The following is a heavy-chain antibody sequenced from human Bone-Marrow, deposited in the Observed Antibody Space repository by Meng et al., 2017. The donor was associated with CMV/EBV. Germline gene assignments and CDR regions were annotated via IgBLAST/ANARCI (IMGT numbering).Heavy chain of an antibody. CDR3: AREKGGPYCSSTSCPTGYGMDV. J-gene: IGHJ6*02. D-gene: IGHD2-2*01. V-gene: IGHV1-2*02. CDR1: GYTFTGYY. CDR2: INPNSGGT. Sequence: SVKVSCKASGYTFTGYYMHWVRQAPGQGLEWMGWINPNSGGTNYAQKFQGRVTMTRDTSISTAYMELSRLRSDDTAVYYCAREKGGPYCSSTSCPTGYGMDVWGQGTTVTGSS.